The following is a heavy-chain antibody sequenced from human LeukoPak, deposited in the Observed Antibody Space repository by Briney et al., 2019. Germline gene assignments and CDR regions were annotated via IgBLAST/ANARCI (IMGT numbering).Heavy chain of an antibody. CDR2: IYTDDAT. CDR3: AIGSSSSAPDY. V-gene: IGHV3-53*01. CDR1: GFTVSPNY. J-gene: IGHJ4*02. D-gene: IGHD6-6*01. Sequence: GGSLRFSCAASGFTVSPNYMNWVRQAPGKGLEWVSVIYTDDATYYADSVKGRFTISRDHSKNTLYLQMNSLRDEDTAVYYCAIGSSSSAPDYWGQGTLVTVSS.